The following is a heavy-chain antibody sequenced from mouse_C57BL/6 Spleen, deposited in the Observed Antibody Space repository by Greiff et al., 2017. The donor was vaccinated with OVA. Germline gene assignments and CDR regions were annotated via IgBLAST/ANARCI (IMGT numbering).Heavy chain of an antibody. CDR2: IDPNSGGT. CDR3: ARGADYDPLYAMDY. Sequence: QVQLLQPGAELVKPGASVKLSCKASGYTFTSYWMHWVKQRPGRGLEWIGRIDPNSGGTKYNEKFKSKATLTVDKPSSTAFMQLSSLTSEDSAVYYCARGADYDPLYAMDYWGQGTSVTVSA. V-gene: IGHV1-72*01. J-gene: IGHJ4*01. CDR1: GYTFTSYW. D-gene: IGHD2-4*01.